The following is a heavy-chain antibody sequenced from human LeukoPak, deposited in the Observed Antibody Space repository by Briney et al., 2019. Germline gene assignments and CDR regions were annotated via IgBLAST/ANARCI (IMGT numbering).Heavy chain of an antibody. V-gene: IGHV3-74*01. CDR2: LNNDGSRT. CDR1: GFIFSSYW. D-gene: IGHD3-9*01. J-gene: IGHJ4*02. CDR3: AKDGARYLLTYYFEY. Sequence: PGGSLRLSCAASGFIFSSYWMHWVRQAPGKGLVWVSRLNNDGSRTNYADSVKGRFTISRDNAKNTLYLQMNSLRAEDTAMYYCAKDGARYLLTYYFEYWGQGTLVTVSS.